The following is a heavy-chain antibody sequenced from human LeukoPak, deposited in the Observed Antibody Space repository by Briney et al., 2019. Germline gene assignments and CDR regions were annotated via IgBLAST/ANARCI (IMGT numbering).Heavy chain of an antibody. CDR1: GFTFSTYN. CDR3: ARNYFSGGSRDFDY. Sequence: PGGSLRLSCAASGFTFSTYNMNWVRQAPGKGLEWVSSISTGSNYVYYADSVKGGFSISRDNAKNSLYLQMNSLRAEDTAVYYCARNYFSGGSRDFDYWGQGTLVTVSS. CDR2: ISTGSNYV. V-gene: IGHV3-21*01. D-gene: IGHD2-15*01. J-gene: IGHJ4*02.